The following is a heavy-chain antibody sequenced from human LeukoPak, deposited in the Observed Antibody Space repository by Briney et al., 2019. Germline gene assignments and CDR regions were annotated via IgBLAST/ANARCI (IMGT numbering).Heavy chain of an antibody. Sequence: GESQKISCKGSGYNFISYWIGWVRQMPGKGLEWMGIIYPSDSDTRYSPSFQGQVTISADKPISTAYLQWRSLKASDSAMYYCARRIAGSGVDYWGQGTLVTVSS. CDR1: GYNFISYW. J-gene: IGHJ4*02. CDR3: ARRIAGSGVDY. V-gene: IGHV5-51*01. CDR2: IYPSDSDT. D-gene: IGHD6-13*01.